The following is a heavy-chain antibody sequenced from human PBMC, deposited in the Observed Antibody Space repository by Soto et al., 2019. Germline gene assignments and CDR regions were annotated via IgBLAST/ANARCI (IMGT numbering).Heavy chain of an antibody. V-gene: IGHV3-21*01. CDR3: APKGHYYYYYMDV. CDR1: GFTFSSYS. Sequence: EVQLVDSGGGLVKPGGSLRLSCAACGFTFSSYSMNWVRQAPGKGLEWVSSISSSSSYIYYADSVKGRFTISRDNAKNSLYLQMNSLRAEDTAVYYCAPKGHYYYYYMDVWGKGTTVTVSS. CDR2: ISSSSSYI. J-gene: IGHJ6*03.